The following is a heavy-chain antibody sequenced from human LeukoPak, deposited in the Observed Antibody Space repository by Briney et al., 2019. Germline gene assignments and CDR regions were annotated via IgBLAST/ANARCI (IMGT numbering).Heavy chain of an antibody. V-gene: IGHV3-23*01. D-gene: IGHD6-13*01. CDR1: GFTFSSYA. J-gene: IGHJ4*02. Sequence: PGGSLRLSCAASGFTFSSYAMSWVRQAPGKGLEWVSAISGSGGSTYYADSVKGRFTISRDNSKNTLYLQMNSLRAEDTAVYYCAKAGYSSRATSNKQYYFDYWGRGTLVTVSS. CDR2: ISGSGGST. CDR3: AKAGYSSRATSNKQYYFDY.